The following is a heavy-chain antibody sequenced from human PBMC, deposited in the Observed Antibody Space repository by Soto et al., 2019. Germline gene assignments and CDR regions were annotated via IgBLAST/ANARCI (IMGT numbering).Heavy chain of an antibody. Sequence: QMQLQESGPGLVKPSETLSLTCTVSGGSVSSGSYYWSWIRQPPGKGLEWIGYIYYSGSTNYNPSLKSRVTISVATSKNQFSLKLSSGTAADTAVYYCARVPSSATLYYFDYWGQGTLVTVSS. D-gene: IGHD6-19*01. J-gene: IGHJ4*02. CDR1: GGSVSSGSYY. CDR3: ARVPSSATLYYFDY. CDR2: IYYSGST. V-gene: IGHV4-61*01.